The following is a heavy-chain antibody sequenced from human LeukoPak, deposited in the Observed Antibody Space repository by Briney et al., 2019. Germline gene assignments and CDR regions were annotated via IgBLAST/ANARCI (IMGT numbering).Heavy chain of an antibody. J-gene: IGHJ4*02. CDR3: VRDMHGPHDY. CDR1: GFTFSTYW. D-gene: IGHD2-2*01. CDR2: INTDGSTT. V-gene: IGHV3-74*01. Sequence: PGGSLRLSCAASGFTFSTYWIHWVRQAPGKGLVWASRINTDGSTTSYADSVKGRFTISRDNAKSTLYLQMNSLRADDTAVYYCVRDMHGPHDYWGQGTLVTVSA.